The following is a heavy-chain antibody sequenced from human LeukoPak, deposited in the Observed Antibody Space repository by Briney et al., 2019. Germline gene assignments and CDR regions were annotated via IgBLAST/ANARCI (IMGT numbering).Heavy chain of an antibody. J-gene: IGHJ4*02. CDR1: GFTFSSSS. V-gene: IGHV3-21*01. CDR3: ARGDHLTGFDY. CDR2: ISTSGGDI. D-gene: IGHD3-9*01. Sequence: PGGSLRLSCEASGFTFSSSSMNWVRQAPGKGLEWVSSISTSGGDIFLADSLKGRFTISRDNAKNSLYLQMNGLRAEDTAVLFCARGDHLTGFDYWGQGTLVTVSS.